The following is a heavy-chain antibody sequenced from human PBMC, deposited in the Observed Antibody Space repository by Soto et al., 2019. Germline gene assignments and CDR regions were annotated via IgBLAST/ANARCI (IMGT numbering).Heavy chain of an antibody. CDR1: GGPISSYY. Sequence: SETLSLTCTVSGGPISSYYWSWIRQPPGKGLEWIGYIYYSGSTNYSPSLKSRVTISVDTSKNQFSLKLSSVTAADTAVYYCARIGTGYSGYDYWGQGTLVTVS. J-gene: IGHJ4*02. CDR2: IYYSGST. V-gene: IGHV4-59*01. D-gene: IGHD5-12*01. CDR3: ARIGTGYSGYDY.